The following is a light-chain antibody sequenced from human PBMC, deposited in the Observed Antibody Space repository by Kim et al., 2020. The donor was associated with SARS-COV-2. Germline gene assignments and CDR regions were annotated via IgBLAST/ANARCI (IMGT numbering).Light chain of an antibody. CDR3: FSYAGNDNWV. CDR2: DVT. Sequence: GQSVTISCTGTSNDVGGYNPVSWDQQHPGKAPKLIIYDVTKRPSGVPDRFSASKSGNAASLTVSGLQSEDEADYYCFSYAGNDNWVFVGGTQLTVL. V-gene: IGLV2-8*01. J-gene: IGLJ3*02. CDR1: SNDVGGYNP.